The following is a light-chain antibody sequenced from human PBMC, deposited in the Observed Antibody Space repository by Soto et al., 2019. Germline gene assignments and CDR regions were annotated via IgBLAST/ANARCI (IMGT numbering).Light chain of an antibody. Sequence: DIQMTQSPSSLSASVGDRVTITCRASQSISSYLNWYQQKPGKAPKLLIYAASSLQSGVPSRFSGSGSGTDFPLTISSLQPEDVATYYCQQSYSTPDTFGQGTKLEIK. CDR3: QQSYSTPDT. J-gene: IGKJ2*01. CDR1: QSISSY. CDR2: AAS. V-gene: IGKV1-39*01.